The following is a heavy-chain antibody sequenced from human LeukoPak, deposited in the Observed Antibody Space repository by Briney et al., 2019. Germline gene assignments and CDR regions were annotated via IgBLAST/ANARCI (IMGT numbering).Heavy chain of an antibody. D-gene: IGHD3-16*01. Sequence: GGSLRLSCAASGFTFSSYSMNWVRQAPGKGLEWVSSISSSSYIYYADSVKGRFTISRDNAKNSLYLQMNSLRAEDTAVYYCASGGCSLREIDYWGQGTLVTVSS. CDR2: ISSSSYI. CDR1: GFTFSSYS. CDR3: ASGGCSLREIDY. J-gene: IGHJ4*02. V-gene: IGHV3-21*01.